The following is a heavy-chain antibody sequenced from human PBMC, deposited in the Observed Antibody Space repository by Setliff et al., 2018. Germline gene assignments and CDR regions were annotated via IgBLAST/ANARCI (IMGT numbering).Heavy chain of an antibody. CDR1: GGSISSGSYY. CDR2: IYTSGNT. CDR3: ARDVRYYYGSGSYYNDWFDP. D-gene: IGHD3-10*01. V-gene: IGHV4-61*02. Sequence: SETLSLTCTVSGGSISSGSYYWSWIRQPAGKGLEWIGRIYTSGNTNYNPSLKSRVTISVDTSKNQFSLKLSSVTAADTAVYYCARDVRYYYGSGSYYNDWFDPWGQGTLVTVSS. J-gene: IGHJ5*02.